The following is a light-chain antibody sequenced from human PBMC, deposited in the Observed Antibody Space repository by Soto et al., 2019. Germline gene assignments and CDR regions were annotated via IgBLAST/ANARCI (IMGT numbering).Light chain of an antibody. Sequence: EIVLTQSPGTLSLSPGERATLSCRASQSVSSSYLAWYQQKPGQGPRLLIYGASFRATGIPDRFSGSGSGTDFTLTINGLQPEDFATYYCQQAASFPITFGQGTRLEIK. CDR2: GAS. V-gene: IGKV3-20*01. CDR3: QQAASFPIT. CDR1: QSVSSSY. J-gene: IGKJ5*01.